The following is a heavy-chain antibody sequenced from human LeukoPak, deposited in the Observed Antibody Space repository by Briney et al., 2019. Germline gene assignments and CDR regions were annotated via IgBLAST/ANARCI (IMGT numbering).Heavy chain of an antibody. CDR2: ISYDGSNK. J-gene: IGHJ4*02. CDR1: GFTFSSYG. Sequence: GGSLRLSCAASGFTFSSYGMHWVRQAPGKGLEWVAVISYDGSNKYYADSVKGRFTIPRDNSKNTLYLQMNSLRAEDTAVYYCAKDRVELPGTNTPTDSWGQGTLVTVSS. D-gene: IGHD2-15*01. V-gene: IGHV3-30*18. CDR3: AKDRVELPGTNTPTDS.